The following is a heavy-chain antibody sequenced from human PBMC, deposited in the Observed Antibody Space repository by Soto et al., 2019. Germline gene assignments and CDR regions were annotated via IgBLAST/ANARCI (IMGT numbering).Heavy chain of an antibody. D-gene: IGHD4-17*01. CDR3: ANAPYGDYLSGGFDP. Sequence: QVQLVESGGGVVQPGRSLRLSCAASGFTFSSYGMHWVRQAPGKGLEWVAVISYDGSNKYYADSVKGRFTISRDNSKNTLYRQMNERRAVDTGVYYCANAPYGDYLSGGFDPWGQGTLVTVSS. CDR1: GFTFSSYG. J-gene: IGHJ5*02. V-gene: IGHV3-30*18. CDR2: ISYDGSNK.